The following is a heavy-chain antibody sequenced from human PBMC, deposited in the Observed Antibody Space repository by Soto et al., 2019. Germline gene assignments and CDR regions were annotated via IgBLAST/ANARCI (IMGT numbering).Heavy chain of an antibody. J-gene: IGHJ6*02. D-gene: IGHD4-17*01. Sequence: SETLSLTCTVSGGSISSSSYYWGWIRQPPGKGLEWIGSIYYSGSTYYNPSLKSRVTISVDTSKNQFSLKLSSVTAADTAVYYCARYMTTVTERGMDVWGQGTTVTVSS. CDR1: GGSISSSSYY. CDR2: IYYSGST. V-gene: IGHV4-39*01. CDR3: ARYMTTVTERGMDV.